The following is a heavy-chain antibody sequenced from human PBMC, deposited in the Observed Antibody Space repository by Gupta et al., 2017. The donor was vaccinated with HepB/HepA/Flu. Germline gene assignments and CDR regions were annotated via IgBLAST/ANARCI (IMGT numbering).Heavy chain of an antibody. CDR3: ARHSATVAYFDY. D-gene: IGHD4-23*01. Sequence: QLQLQESGPGLVKPSETLSLTCTVSGGSISSSSYYWGWIRQPPGKGLEWIGSIYYSGSTYYNPSLKSRVTISVDTSKNQFSLKLSSVTAADTAVYYCARHSATVAYFDYWGQGTLVTVSS. CDR2: IYYSGST. J-gene: IGHJ4*02. V-gene: IGHV4-39*01. CDR1: GGSISSSSYY.